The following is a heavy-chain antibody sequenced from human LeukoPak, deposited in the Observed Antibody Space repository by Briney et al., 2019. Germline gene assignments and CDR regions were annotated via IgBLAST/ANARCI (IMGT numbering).Heavy chain of an antibody. J-gene: IGHJ4*02. CDR1: GGSMSGTNW. CDR2: ISLAGQT. V-gene: IGHV4/OR15-8*02. D-gene: IGHD3/OR15-3a*01. CDR3: ARYEEFSTGYSASSTRHYFDH. Sequence: WETLSLTCGVSGGSMSGTNWRSWVRQPPGECLEWMGEISLAGQTNYNPSLSGRFTMSRDNASNRLPLHMTPVTAADTAVYYCARYEEFSTGYSASSTRHYFDHWGQGTLVTVSS.